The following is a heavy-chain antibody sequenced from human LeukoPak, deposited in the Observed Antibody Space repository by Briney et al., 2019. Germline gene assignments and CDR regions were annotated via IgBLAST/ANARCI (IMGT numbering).Heavy chain of an antibody. CDR2: IYYSGRT. CDR3: ARIITYYDFSCWFDP. CDR1: GGSISRSSYN. J-gene: IGHJ5*02. V-gene: IGHV4-39*01. D-gene: IGHD3-3*01. Sequence: SETLSLTCSASGGSISRSSYNWGWIRQPPGKGLESLGSIYYSGRTYYNPSLKSRVTISVDTSKNQFSLKLSSVTAADTAVYYCARIITYYDFSCWFDPWGQGTLVTVSS.